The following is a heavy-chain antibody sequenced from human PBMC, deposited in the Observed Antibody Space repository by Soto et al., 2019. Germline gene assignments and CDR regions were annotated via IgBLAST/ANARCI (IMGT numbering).Heavy chain of an antibody. J-gene: IGHJ4*02. CDR2: ISGSGGST. Sequence: GSLRLSCAASGFTFSSYAMSWVRQAPGKGLEWVSAISGSGGSTYYADSVKGRSTISRDNSKNTLYLQMNSLRAEDTAVYYCAKDSSGWYYFDYWGQGTLVTVSS. D-gene: IGHD6-19*01. V-gene: IGHV3-23*01. CDR1: GFTFSSYA. CDR3: AKDSSGWYYFDY.